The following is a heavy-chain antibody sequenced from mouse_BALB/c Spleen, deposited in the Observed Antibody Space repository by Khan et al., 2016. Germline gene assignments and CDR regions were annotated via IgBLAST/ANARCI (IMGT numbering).Heavy chain of an antibody. D-gene: IGHD2-2*01. CDR2: IYPGDGDT. J-gene: IGHJ4*01. CDR3: ARWLRLYAMDY. Sequence: QVQLKQSGAELARPGASVKLSCKASGYTLTSYWMQWVKQRPGQGLEWIGAIYPGDGDTRYTQKFKDKATLTADKSSSTAYMQLSSLASEDSAVYYCARWLRLYAMDYWGQGTSVTVSS. CDR1: GYTLTSYW. V-gene: IGHV1-87*01.